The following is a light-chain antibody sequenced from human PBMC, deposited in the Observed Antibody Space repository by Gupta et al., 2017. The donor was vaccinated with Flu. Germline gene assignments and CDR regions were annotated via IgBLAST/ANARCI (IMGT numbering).Light chain of an antibody. J-gene: IGKJ1*01. Sequence: VVMTQSPLSLPVTLGQPASISCRSSQSLVYSNGITYLNWFQQRPGQSPRRLIYKVSNRDSGVPDRFSGSGSGTDFTLKISRVEAEDVGVDYCMQSTHWPWTCGQGTKVEIK. V-gene: IGKV2-30*01. CDR2: KVS. CDR3: MQSTHWPWT. CDR1: QSLVYSNGITY.